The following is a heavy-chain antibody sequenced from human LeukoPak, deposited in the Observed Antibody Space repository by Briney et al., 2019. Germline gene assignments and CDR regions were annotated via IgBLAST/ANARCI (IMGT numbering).Heavy chain of an antibody. CDR3: ASVTMVRGVIMGVDY. CDR2: IYYSGST. J-gene: IGHJ4*02. CDR1: GGSISSYY. D-gene: IGHD3-10*01. Sequence: SETLSLTCAVYGGSISSYYWSWIRQPPGKGLEWIGYIYYSGSTNYNPSLKSRVTISVDTSKNQFSLKLSSVTAADTAVYYCASVTMVRGVIMGVDYWGQGTLVTVSS. V-gene: IGHV4-59*08.